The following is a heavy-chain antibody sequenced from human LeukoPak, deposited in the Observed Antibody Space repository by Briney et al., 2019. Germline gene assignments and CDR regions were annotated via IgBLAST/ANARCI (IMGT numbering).Heavy chain of an antibody. CDR1: GYTFTGYY. J-gene: IGHJ4*02. CDR2: INPNSGGT. Sequence: VKVSSKASGYTFTGYYMYWVRQAPGQGLEWMGWINPNSGGTNYAQKFQGRVTMTRDTSISTAYMELSRLRSDDTAVYYCARGSYDYVWGSYRERGVDYWGQGTLVTVSS. CDR3: ARGSYDYVWGSYRERGVDY. D-gene: IGHD3-16*02. V-gene: IGHV1-2*02.